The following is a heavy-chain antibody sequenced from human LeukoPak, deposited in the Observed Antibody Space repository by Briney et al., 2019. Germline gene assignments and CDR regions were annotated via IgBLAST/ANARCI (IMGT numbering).Heavy chain of an antibody. J-gene: IGHJ6*02. V-gene: IGHV4-61*02. CDR1: GGSISSGSYY. CDR3: ARDPGIYYCYYGMDV. Sequence: SQTLSLTCTVSGGSISSGSYYWSWIRQPAGKGLEWIGRIYTSGSTNYNPSLKSRVTISVDTSKNQFSLKLSSVTAADTAVYYCARDPGIYYCYYGMDVWGQGTTVTVSS. CDR2: IYTSGST.